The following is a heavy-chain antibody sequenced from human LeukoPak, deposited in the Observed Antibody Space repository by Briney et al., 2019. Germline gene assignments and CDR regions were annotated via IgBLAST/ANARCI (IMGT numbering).Heavy chain of an antibody. Sequence: GASVKVSCKASGYTFTSYGISWVRQAPGQGFEWMGWISAYNGNTNYAQKLQGRVTITADESTSTAYMELSSLRSEDTAVYYCARGGVVVVPAAMIPFDYWGQGTLVTVSS. CDR2: ISAYNGNT. V-gene: IGHV1-18*01. J-gene: IGHJ4*02. CDR3: ARGGVVVVPAAMIPFDY. D-gene: IGHD2-2*01. CDR1: GYTFTSYG.